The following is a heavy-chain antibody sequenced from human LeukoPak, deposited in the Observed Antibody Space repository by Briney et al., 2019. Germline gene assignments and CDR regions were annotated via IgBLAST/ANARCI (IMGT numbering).Heavy chain of an antibody. J-gene: IGHJ4*02. Sequence: SETLSLTCNVSGGSINTANYYWTWIRQPPGKGLEWIGYISYSGTPYYNPSLNSRVTISLDTSKNQFSLILNSVTAADTAMYYCARDRYGDFEDYWGQGTLVTVSS. CDR3: ARDRYGDFEDY. D-gene: IGHD4-17*01. V-gene: IGHV4-30-4*08. CDR2: ISYSGTP. CDR1: GGSINTANYY.